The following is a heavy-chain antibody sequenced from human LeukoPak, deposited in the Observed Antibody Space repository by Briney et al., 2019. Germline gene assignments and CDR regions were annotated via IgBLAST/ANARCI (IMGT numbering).Heavy chain of an antibody. CDR3: ARDAGAGNSLFDY. D-gene: IGHD1-26*01. CDR1: GGTFSSYA. Sequence: SVKVSCKASGGTFSSYAISWVRQAPGQGLEWMGGIIPIFGTANYAQKFQGRVTITADESTSTAYMELSSLRAEDTAVYYCARDAGAGNSLFDYWGQGTLVTVSS. J-gene: IGHJ4*02. V-gene: IGHV1-69*13. CDR2: IIPIFGTA.